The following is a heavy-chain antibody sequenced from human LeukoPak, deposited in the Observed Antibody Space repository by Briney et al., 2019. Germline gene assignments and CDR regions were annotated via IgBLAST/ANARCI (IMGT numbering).Heavy chain of an antibody. CDR1: GYTFTSYG. D-gene: IGHD3-3*01. CDR3: ARGGQSAIFGVVIKPNPLDY. CDR2: ISAYNGNT. Sequence: GASVKVSCKASGYTFTSYGISWVRQAPGQGLEWMGWISAYNGNTNYAQKFQGRVTITTDESTSTAYMELSSLRSEDTAVYYCARGGQSAIFGVVIKPNPLDYWGQGTLVTVSS. J-gene: IGHJ4*02. V-gene: IGHV1-18*01.